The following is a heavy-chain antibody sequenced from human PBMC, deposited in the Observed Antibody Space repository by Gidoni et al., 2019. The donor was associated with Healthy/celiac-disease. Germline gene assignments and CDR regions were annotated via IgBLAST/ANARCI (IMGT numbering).Heavy chain of an antibody. Sequence: EVQLVESGGGLVQPGGSLSLSCAASGLPFSCSWMIWVRQAPGQGLEWVANIKQDGSEKYYVDSGKGRFTISRDNAKNSLYLQMNSLRAEDTAVYYCAREGGIVVVPAAMPWPLDWYFDLWGRGTLVTVSS. CDR1: GLPFSCSW. CDR3: AREGGIVVVPAAMPWPLDWYFDL. D-gene: IGHD2-2*01. V-gene: IGHV3-7*01. J-gene: IGHJ2*01. CDR2: IKQDGSEK.